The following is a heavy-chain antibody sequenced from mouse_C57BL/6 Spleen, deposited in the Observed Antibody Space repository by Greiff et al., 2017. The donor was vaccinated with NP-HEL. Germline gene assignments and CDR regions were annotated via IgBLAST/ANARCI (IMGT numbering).Heavy chain of an antibody. CDR1: GYTFTSSW. D-gene: IGHD2-5*01. CDR3: ARAYSTVYARDY. V-gene: IGHV1-64*01. J-gene: IGHJ4*01. CDR2: IHPNSGST. Sequence: QVQLQQPGAELVKPGASVKLSCQASGYTFTSSWMHWVKQRPGQGLDWIGMIHPNSGSTHYNEKFQSHATLTVDKSSSTAYMQLSSLTSEDSAVYYCARAYSTVYARDYWGQGTSVTVSS.